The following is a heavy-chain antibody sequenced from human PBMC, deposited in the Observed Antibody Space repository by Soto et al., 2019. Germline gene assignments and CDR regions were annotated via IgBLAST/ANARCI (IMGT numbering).Heavy chain of an antibody. CDR3: AKDRVALAGMGFFDS. CDR1: GFSLSNFA. CDR2: ISANGGRA. V-gene: IGHV3-23*01. D-gene: IGHD6-19*01. Sequence: EVHLLESGGGLVPPGGSLRLSCAASGFSLSNFALSWVRQAPGKGLEWVSVISANGGRATYADSVKGRFTISRDNSKNELCLEMSSLRADDTATYYCAKDRVALAGMGFFDSWGQGTLVIVSS. J-gene: IGHJ4*02.